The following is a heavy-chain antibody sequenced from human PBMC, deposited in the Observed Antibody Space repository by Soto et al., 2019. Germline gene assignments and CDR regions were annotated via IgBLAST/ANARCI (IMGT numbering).Heavy chain of an antibody. J-gene: IGHJ4*02. D-gene: IGHD2-21*02. V-gene: IGHV3-23*01. CDR3: AKEEVVVTSVPAPYYFDY. Sequence: EVQLLESGGGLVQPGGSLRLSCAASGFSFRDYFMSWVRQAPGKGLEWVSAISPSAGSTYYADSMKGRFTISRDNSKNTLYLQVNSLRAEDTAVYYCAKEEVVVTSVPAPYYFDYWGQGVLVAVSS. CDR2: ISPSAGST. CDR1: GFSFRDYF.